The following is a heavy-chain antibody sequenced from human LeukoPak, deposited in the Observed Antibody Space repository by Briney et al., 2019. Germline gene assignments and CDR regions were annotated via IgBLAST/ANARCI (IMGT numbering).Heavy chain of an antibody. V-gene: IGHV4-30-2*01. CDR1: GGSISSDNYA. CDR2: IYHGGST. Sequence: SQTLSLTCAVSGGSISSDNYAWSWIRQPPGKGLEWIGYIYHGGSTYYNPSLKSRVTISVDTSKNQFSLKLSSVTAADTAVYYCARHYERFSRPPPSDYDILTGPNWYFDLWGRGTLVTVSS. CDR3: ARHYERFSRPPPSDYDILTGPNWYFDL. J-gene: IGHJ2*01. D-gene: IGHD3-9*01.